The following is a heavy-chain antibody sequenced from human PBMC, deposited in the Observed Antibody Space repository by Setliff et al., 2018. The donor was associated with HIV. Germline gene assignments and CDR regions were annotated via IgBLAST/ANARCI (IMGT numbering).Heavy chain of an antibody. J-gene: IGHJ1*01. D-gene: IGHD2-15*01. CDR2: INHSGST. V-gene: IGHV4-34*01. Sequence: SETLSLTCAVYGGSFNGYYWSWIRQPPGKGLEWIGEINHSGSTNYNPSLKSRVTMSVDKSKNQFSLRLSSVTAADTAVYYCARARRAGSGPKYFQHWGQGTLFTVSS. CDR3: ARARRAGSGPKYFQH. CDR1: GGSFNGYY.